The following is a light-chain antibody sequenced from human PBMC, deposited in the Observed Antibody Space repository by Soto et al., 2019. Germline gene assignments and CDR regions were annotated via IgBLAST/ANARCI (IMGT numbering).Light chain of an antibody. CDR1: SSDVGGYNY. Sequence: QSVLTQAAAVSGCPGQSITISCTGTSSDVGGYNYVSWFQQHPNKAPKVLIYEVSNRPSGVSNRFSGSKSGNTASLTISGLQAEDEADYYCSSYTSSSTYAFGTGTKVTVL. CDR2: EVS. J-gene: IGLJ1*01. V-gene: IGLV2-14*01. CDR3: SSYTSSSTYA.